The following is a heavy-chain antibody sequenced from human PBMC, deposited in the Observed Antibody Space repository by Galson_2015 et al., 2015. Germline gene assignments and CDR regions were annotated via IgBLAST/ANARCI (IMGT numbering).Heavy chain of an antibody. CDR1: GFTFSNAW. Sequence: SLRLSCAASGFTFSNAWMSWVRQAPGKGLEWVGRIKSKTDGGTTDYAAPVKGRFTISRDDSKSIAYLQMNSLKTEDTAVYYCTRSSSTSYSHYYYDMDVWGQGTTVTVSS. J-gene: IGHJ6*02. CDR2: IKSKTDGGTT. D-gene: IGHD2-2*01. CDR3: TRSSSTSYSHYYYDMDV. V-gene: IGHV3-15*01.